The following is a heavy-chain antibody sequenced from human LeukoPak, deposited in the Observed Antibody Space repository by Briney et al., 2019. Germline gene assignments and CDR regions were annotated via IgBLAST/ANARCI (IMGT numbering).Heavy chain of an antibody. CDR2: ISTSSSYI. J-gene: IGHJ4*02. Sequence: PGGSLRLSCAASGFTFSSYSMNWVRQAPGKGLEWVSSISTSSSYIYYADSVKGRFTISSDNAKNSLYLQMNSLRAEDTAVYYCARVSGTFGELYWGQGTLVTVSS. CDR1: GFTFSSYS. D-gene: IGHD3-10*01. CDR3: ARVSGTFGELY. V-gene: IGHV3-21*01.